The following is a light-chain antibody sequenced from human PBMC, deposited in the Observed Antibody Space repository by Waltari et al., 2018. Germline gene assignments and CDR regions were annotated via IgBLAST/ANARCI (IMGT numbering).Light chain of an antibody. Sequence: QSVLTQLPPASGTPGQRVTSPCSGSSANIGSNTVNWYQQLPRTAPKLFIYSNNQRPSGVPDRFSGSKSGTSASLAISGLQSEDEADYYCAAWDDSLNGPVFGGGTKLTVL. V-gene: IGLV1-44*01. CDR1: SANIGSNT. CDR2: SNN. CDR3: AAWDDSLNGPV. J-gene: IGLJ2*01.